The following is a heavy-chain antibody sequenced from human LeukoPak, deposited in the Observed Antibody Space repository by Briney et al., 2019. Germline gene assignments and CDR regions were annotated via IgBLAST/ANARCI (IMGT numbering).Heavy chain of an antibody. CDR3: AREGAYCSGTDCFATTVDA. Sequence: SETLSLTCTVSGGSISSYYWSWIRQPAGKGLEWIGRIYTSGSTNYNPSLKSRVTMSVDTSKNQFSLSLTSVTAADTATYYCAREGAYCSGTDCFATTVDAWGPGALVTVSS. CDR2: IYTSGST. J-gene: IGHJ5*02. D-gene: IGHD2-2*01. V-gene: IGHV4-4*07. CDR1: GGSISSYY.